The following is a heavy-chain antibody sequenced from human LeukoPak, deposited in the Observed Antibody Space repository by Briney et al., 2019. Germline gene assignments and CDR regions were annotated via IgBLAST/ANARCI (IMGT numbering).Heavy chain of an antibody. D-gene: IGHD3-22*01. Sequence: SETLSLTCTVSGDSISSSYWSWIRQPPGKTREWIGYIYYTGTTNSNPSLKSRATMSIDPSKNQFSLNLNSVTAADAAVYYCARGFYDSSGYSNCFDPWGQGTLVTVSS. V-gene: IGHV4-59*01. CDR3: ARGFYDSSGYSNCFDP. J-gene: IGHJ5*02. CDR2: IYYTGTT. CDR1: GDSISSSY.